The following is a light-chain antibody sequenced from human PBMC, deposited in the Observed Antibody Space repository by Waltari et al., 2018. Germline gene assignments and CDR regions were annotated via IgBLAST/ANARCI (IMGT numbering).Light chain of an antibody. J-gene: IGKJ2*03. CDR2: YAS. CDR1: HSIGGR. V-gene: IGKV6-21*01. Sequence: DIVLTQYPEFQSVTLKDKVNIPCRASHSIGGRLHWYKQKPDQSPKILIMYASQSFSGVPSRFSGSGSGTDYTLTIDGLEAEDAATYYCHHSDSLPYSFGQGTKLEIK. CDR3: HHSDSLPYS.